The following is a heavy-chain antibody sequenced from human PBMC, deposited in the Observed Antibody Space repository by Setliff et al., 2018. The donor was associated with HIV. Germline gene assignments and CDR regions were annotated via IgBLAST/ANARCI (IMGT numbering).Heavy chain of an antibody. J-gene: IGHJ2*01. CDR1: RGSFRHYY. CDR2: INQERTT. CDR3: ARVRFSFNNVRCFDL. V-gene: IGHV4-34*01. D-gene: IGHD1-20*01. Sequence: SETLSLTCAVYRGSFRHYYWTWIRQSPGKVLEWIAEINQERTTFYNPSPKSRLIMSLDTSRNEVSLRLNSVTAADTATSFCARVRFSFNNVRCFDLWGPGTRVTVSS.